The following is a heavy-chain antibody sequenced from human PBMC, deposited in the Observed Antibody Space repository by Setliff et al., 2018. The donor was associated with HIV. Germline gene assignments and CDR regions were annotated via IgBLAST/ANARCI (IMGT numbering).Heavy chain of an antibody. Sequence: SETLSLTCGVSGYSMSSGYYWGWIRQPPGKGLEWIGNVYHTGSTYYNPSLKSRVTISVNTSKNQFSLKLSSVIAADTAVYYCARHAAGPDGPFDYWGQGTLVTVSS. CDR3: ARHAAGPDGPFDY. J-gene: IGHJ4*02. D-gene: IGHD2-2*01. CDR1: GYSMSSGYY. V-gene: IGHV4-38-2*01. CDR2: VYHTGST.